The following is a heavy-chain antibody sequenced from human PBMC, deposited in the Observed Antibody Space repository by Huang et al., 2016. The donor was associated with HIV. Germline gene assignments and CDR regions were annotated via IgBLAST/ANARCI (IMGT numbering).Heavy chain of an antibody. CDR2: RRVDGSEK. D-gene: IGHD2-2*01. CDR1: GFNFKNYW. CDR3: ATNLQIVVVPPDMGYDAFDM. J-gene: IGHJ3*02. V-gene: IGHV3-7*01. Sequence: DEHLVESGGGLVQPGGSVTITCEVSGFNFKNYWMNWVRQAPGKGLEWVANRRVDGSEKNYGDSVKGRFTIFRDNAKNLLYLQMKSLRAEDTSVYYCATNLQIVVVPPDMGYDAFDMWGQGTMVTVSS.